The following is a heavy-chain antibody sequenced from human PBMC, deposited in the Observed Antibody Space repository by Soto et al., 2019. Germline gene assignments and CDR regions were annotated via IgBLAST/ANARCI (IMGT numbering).Heavy chain of an antibody. J-gene: IGHJ4*02. CDR3: AKSWDYSNYVYFDY. V-gene: IGHV3-23*01. D-gene: IGHD4-4*01. Sequence: RITQAKGKGLEWVSAISGSGGSTYYADSVKGRFTISRDNSKNTLYLQMNSLRAEDTAVYYCAKSWDYSNYVYFDYWGQRTLVTVYS. CDR2: ISGSGGST.